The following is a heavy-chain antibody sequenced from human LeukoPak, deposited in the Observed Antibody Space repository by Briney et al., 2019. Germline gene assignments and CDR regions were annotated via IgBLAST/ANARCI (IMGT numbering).Heavy chain of an antibody. CDR2: IYYSGST. CDR3: AREDGGFIAY. CDR1: GGSISSYY. D-gene: IGHD2-15*01. J-gene: IGHJ4*02. V-gene: IGHV4-59*01. Sequence: PSETLSLTCTVSGGSISSYYWSWIRQPPGKGLEWVGYIYYSGSTNYNPSLKSRVTISVDTSKNHFSLKLSSVTAADTAVYYCAREDGGFIAYWGQGTLVTVSS.